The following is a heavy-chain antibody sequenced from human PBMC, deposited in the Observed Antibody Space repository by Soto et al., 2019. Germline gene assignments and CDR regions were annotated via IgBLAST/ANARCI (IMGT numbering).Heavy chain of an antibody. J-gene: IGHJ5*02. CDR1: GYTFTSYG. D-gene: IGHD3-10*01. CDR2: ISAYNGST. V-gene: IGHV1-18*01. Sequence: ASVKVSCKASGYTFTSYGISWVRQAPGQGLEWMGWISAYNGSTNYAQKLQGRVTMTTDTSTSTAYMELRSLRSDDTAVYYCARDPYYYGSGSLFNWFDPWGQGTLVTVSS. CDR3: ARDPYYYGSGSLFNWFDP.